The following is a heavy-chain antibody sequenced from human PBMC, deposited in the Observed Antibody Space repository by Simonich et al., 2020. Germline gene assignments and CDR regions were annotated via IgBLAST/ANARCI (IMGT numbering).Heavy chain of an antibody. CDR3: ARVGYSNYYYYGMDV. CDR2: IYHRGST. V-gene: IGHV4-38-2*01. Sequence: QVQLQESGPGLVKPSETLSLTCAVSGYSISSGYYWGWIRQPPRKGLAWIGSIYHRGSTYYYPSLKSRDTISVDTSKNQFSLKLSSVTAADTAVYYCARVGYSNYYYYGMDVWGQGTTVTVSS. J-gene: IGHJ6*02. D-gene: IGHD6-13*01. CDR1: GYSISSGYY.